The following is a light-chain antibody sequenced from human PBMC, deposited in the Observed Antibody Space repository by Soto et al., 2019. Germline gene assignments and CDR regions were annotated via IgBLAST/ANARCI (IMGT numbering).Light chain of an antibody. CDR2: DAS. CDR3: QQYDNLVT. CDR1: QRISSW. V-gene: IGKV1-33*01. J-gene: IGKJ4*01. Sequence: DIQMTQSPSTLSASVGDRVTITCRASQRISSWLAWYQQKPGKAPKLLIYDASNLETGVPSRFSGSGSGTDFTFTISSLQPEDIATYYCQQYDNLVTFGGGTKVDIK.